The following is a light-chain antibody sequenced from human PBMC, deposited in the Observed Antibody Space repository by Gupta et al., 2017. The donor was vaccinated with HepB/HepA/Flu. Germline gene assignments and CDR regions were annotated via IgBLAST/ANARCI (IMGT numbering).Light chain of an antibody. V-gene: IGKV3-15*01. CDR2: AAS. CDR1: HTISSN. Sequence: EIVMTQFPATLSVSPGERATLSCRASHTISSNVAWYQQKPGQAPRLLIYAASTRATGIPARFSGSVSGTEFTLTISSRQSEDFAVYYCQQYDNWPPYTFGQGTKMEIK. J-gene: IGKJ2*01. CDR3: QQYDNWPPYT.